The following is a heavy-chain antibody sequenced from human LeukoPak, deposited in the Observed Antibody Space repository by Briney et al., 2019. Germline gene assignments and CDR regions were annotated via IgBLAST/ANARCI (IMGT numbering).Heavy chain of an antibody. V-gene: IGHV4-4*07. CDR3: TRDSGTTGEVKFDP. CDR1: GGSISSYY. J-gene: IGHJ5*02. Sequence: SETLSLTCTVSGGSISSYYWSWIRQPAGKGLEWIGRIYGTGTITYHPSLQSRVTMSVDTSKNEFSLKMSSVTAADTAVYYCTRDSGTTGEVKFDPWGQGTLVAVSS. CDR2: IYGTGTI. D-gene: IGHD3-10*01.